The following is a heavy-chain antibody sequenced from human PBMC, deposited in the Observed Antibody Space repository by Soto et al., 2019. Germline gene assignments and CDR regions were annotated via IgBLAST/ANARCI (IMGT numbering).Heavy chain of an antibody. J-gene: IGHJ4*02. CDR2: IDWDDAK. V-gene: IGHV2-70*17. Sequence: SGPTLVNPTQTLTLTCTFSGFSLSSYGMCVSWIRQPPGKALEWLARIDWDDAKFCNTSLRSRLTISRDTSKNQVVLTMTNMDPEDTATYYCARIHRYGGRGVDFDYWGQGTLVTVSS. CDR1: GFSLSSYGMC. D-gene: IGHD2-15*01. CDR3: ARIHRYGGRGVDFDY.